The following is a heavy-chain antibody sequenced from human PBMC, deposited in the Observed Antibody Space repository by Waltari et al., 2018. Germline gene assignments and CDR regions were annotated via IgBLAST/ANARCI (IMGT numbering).Heavy chain of an antibody. V-gene: IGHV1-69*10. Sequence: QVQLVQSGAEVKKPGSSVKVSCKASGGTFSSYAISRVRQAPGQGLEWMGGIIPILGIANYAQKFQGRVTITADKSTSTAYMELSSLRSEDTAVYYCARSGQVFGDYSGSAFDIWGQGTMVTVSS. CDR1: GGTFSSYA. CDR3: ARSGQVFGDYSGSAFDI. J-gene: IGHJ3*02. D-gene: IGHD4-17*01. CDR2: IIPILGIA.